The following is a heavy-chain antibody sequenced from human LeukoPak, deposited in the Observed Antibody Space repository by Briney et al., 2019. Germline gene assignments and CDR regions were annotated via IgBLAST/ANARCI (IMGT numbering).Heavy chain of an antibody. CDR1: GGSISSYY. Sequence: SETLSLTCTVSGGSISSYYWSWIRQPPGKGLEWIGYIYTSGSTNYNPSLKSRVTISVDTSKNQFSLKLSSVTAADTAVYYCARSGVAGPYYYYYYMDVWGKGTTVTVSS. V-gene: IGHV4-4*09. D-gene: IGHD6-19*01. J-gene: IGHJ6*03. CDR2: IYTSGST. CDR3: ARSGVAGPYYYYYYMDV.